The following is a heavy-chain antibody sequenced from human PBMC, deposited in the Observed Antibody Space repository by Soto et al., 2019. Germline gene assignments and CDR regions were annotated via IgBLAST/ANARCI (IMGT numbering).Heavy chain of an antibody. D-gene: IGHD3-16*01. V-gene: IGHV3-23*01. J-gene: IGHJ4*02. CDR2: ISGSGGTT. Sequence: ASSVAFRGTSWNWVRRAPGRGLEWVSSISGSGGTTYYADSVKGRFTISRDNSKNTLFLQMNSLRAEDAAIYYSAKSTKVMSTCFDNWGQGRWVTVSS. CDR3: AKSTKVMSTCFDN. CDR1: SVAFRGTS.